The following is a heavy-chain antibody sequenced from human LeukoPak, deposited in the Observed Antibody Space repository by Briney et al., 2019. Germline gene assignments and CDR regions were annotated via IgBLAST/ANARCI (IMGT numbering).Heavy chain of an antibody. D-gene: IGHD3-22*01. Sequence: GGSLRLSCAASGFTFSSYGMHWVRQAPGKRLEWVAVISYDGSDKNYADSVKGRFTISRDNSRNTLYLQMNSLRAEDTAVYYCAYDSSGYYYTPGDYWGQGTLVTVS. J-gene: IGHJ4*02. CDR2: ISYDGSDK. V-gene: IGHV3-30*18. CDR3: AYDSSGYYYTPGDY. CDR1: GFTFSSYG.